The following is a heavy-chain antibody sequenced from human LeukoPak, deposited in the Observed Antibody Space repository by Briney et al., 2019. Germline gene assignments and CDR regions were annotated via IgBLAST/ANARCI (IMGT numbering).Heavy chain of an antibody. J-gene: IGHJ4*02. CDR1: GFTSSRYN. Sequence: GSLRLSCAASGFTSSRYNMNGVRQAPRKRLDWVSFISSSGSSITYADSVKGRFTISRDNVKNSLYLQMNSLRAEDTAVYYCVRRKANSDGEFDYWGQGTLVTVSS. D-gene: IGHD3-10*01. V-gene: IGHV3-48*01. CDR2: ISSSGSSI. CDR3: VRRKANSDGEFDY.